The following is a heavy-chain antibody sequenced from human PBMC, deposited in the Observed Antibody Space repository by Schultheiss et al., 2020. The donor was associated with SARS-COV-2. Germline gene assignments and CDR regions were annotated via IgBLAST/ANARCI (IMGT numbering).Heavy chain of an antibody. J-gene: IGHJ3*02. Sequence: SQTLSLTCAVSGYSISSSNWWGWIRQPPGKGLEWIGYIYYSGSTYYNPSLKSRVTISVDRSKNQFSLKLSSVTAADTAVYYCARKYTYHDAFDIWGQGTMVTVSS. D-gene: IGHD1-14*01. V-gene: IGHV4-28*01. CDR1: GYSISSSNW. CDR2: IYYSGST. CDR3: ARKYTYHDAFDI.